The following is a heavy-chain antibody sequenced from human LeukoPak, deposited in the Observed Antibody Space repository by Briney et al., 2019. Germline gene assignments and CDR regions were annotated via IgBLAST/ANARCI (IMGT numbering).Heavy chain of an antibody. D-gene: IGHD3-22*01. V-gene: IGHV1-69*04. Sequence: VASVKVSCKASGGTFSSYAISWVRQAPGQGLEWMGRIIPILGIANYAQKFQGRVTITADKSTSTAYMELSSLRSEDTAVYYCARDLAVYYDSSGHSPFDYWGQGTLVIVSS. CDR1: GGTFSSYA. CDR3: ARDLAVYYDSSGHSPFDY. CDR2: IIPILGIA. J-gene: IGHJ4*02.